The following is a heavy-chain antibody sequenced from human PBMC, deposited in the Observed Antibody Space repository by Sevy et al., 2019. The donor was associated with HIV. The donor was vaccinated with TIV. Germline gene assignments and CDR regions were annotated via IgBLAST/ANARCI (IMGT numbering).Heavy chain of an antibody. J-gene: IGHJ4*02. CDR1: GFTFSSYA. CDR3: ATELGTYSYDSSGYYSDY. CDR2: ISGSGGST. D-gene: IGHD3-22*01. V-gene: IGHV3-23*01. Sequence: GGYLRLSCAASGFTFSSYAMSWVRQAPGKGLEWVSAISGSGGSTYYADSVKGRFTISRDNSKNTLYLQMNSLRAEDTAVDYCATELGTYSYDSSGYYSDYWGQGTPVTVSS.